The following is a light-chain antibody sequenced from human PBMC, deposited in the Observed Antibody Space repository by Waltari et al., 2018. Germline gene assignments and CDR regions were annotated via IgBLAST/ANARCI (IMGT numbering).Light chain of an antibody. V-gene: IGKV3-20*01. CDR3: QLYDTSLTYT. CDR1: QSFRSSY. Sequence: EIVLTQSPGTLSLSPGERAPLPCRASQSFRSSYLVWYQQKPGQAPRLLIYGASTRATGIPDRFSGSGSGTDFTLTISRLEPEDFAVYYCQLYDTSLTYTFGRGTKLEIK. CDR2: GAS. J-gene: IGKJ2*01.